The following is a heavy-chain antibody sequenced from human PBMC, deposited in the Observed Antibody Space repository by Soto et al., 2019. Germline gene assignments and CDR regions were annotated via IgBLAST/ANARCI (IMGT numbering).Heavy chain of an antibody. J-gene: IGHJ5*02. D-gene: IGHD1-20*01. Sequence: QVQLQESGPGLVKPSGTLSLTCAVSSGSISSSNWWSWVRQPPGKGLEWIGEIYHSGSTNYNPSLKSRVTISVDKSKNQFSLKLSSVTAADTAVYYSARGGITGNPTNWFDPWGQGTLVTVSS. CDR3: ARGGITGNPTNWFDP. V-gene: IGHV4-4*02. CDR2: IYHSGST. CDR1: SGSISSSNW.